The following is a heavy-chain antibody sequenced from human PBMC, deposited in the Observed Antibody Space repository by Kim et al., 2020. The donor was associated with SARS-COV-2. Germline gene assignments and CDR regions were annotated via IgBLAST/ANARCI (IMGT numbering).Heavy chain of an antibody. CDR1: GGSISSGDYY. CDR3: ARDRYLNYFDNPSGGMDV. CDR2: IYYSGST. V-gene: IGHV4-30-4*01. D-gene: IGHD3-22*01. J-gene: IGHJ6*02. Sequence: SETLSLTCTVSGGSISSGDYYWSWIRQPPGEGLEWIGYIYYSGSTYYNPSLKSRITISLDTSKNQFSLRLFSVTAADTAVYYCARDRYLNYFDNPSGGMDVWGQGTTVTVSS.